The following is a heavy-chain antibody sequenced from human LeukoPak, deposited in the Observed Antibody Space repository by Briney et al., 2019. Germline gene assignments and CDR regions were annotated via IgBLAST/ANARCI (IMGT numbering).Heavy chain of an antibody. J-gene: IGHJ4*02. CDR2: IDPSDSYT. D-gene: IGHD3-22*01. CDR1: GYSFTSYW. CDR3: ARRSEVRGYYYYFDY. Sequence: KRGESLKISCKGSGYSFTSYWISWVRQMPGEGLEWMGRIDPSDSYTNYSPSFQGHVTISADKSISTAYLQWSSLKASDTAMYYCARRSEVRGYYYYFDYWGQGTLVTVSS. V-gene: IGHV5-10-1*01.